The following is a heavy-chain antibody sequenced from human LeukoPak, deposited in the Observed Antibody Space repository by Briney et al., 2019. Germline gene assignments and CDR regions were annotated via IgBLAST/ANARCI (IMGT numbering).Heavy chain of an antibody. J-gene: IGHJ1*01. CDR1: GFTFDDYA. Sequence: GGSLRLSCAASGFTFDDYAMHWVRQAPGKGLEWVSGISWNSGSIGYADSVKGRFTISRDNAQNSMYPQMNSLRVEDTAVYYCTSWGDTTAEYFQRWGQGTLVTVSS. CDR3: TSWGDTTAEYFQR. V-gene: IGHV3-9*01. CDR2: ISWNSGSI. D-gene: IGHD2-21*02.